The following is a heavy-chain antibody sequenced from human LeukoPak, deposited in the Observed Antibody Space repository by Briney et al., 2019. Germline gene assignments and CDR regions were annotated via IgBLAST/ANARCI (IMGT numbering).Heavy chain of an antibody. CDR3: ARAKDYGDYFDY. Sequence: GGSLRLSCAASGFTFSDYYMSWIRQAPGKGLEWVSYISGSGSSIYYADSMKGRFTIPRDNAKKSLYLQMNSPRAEDTAVYYCARAKDYGDYFDYWGQGTLVTVSS. CDR1: GFTFSDYY. V-gene: IGHV3-11*04. D-gene: IGHD4-17*01. CDR2: ISGSGSSI. J-gene: IGHJ4*02.